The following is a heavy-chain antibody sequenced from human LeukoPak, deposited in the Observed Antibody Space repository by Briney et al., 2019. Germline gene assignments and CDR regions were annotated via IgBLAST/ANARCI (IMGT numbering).Heavy chain of an antibody. Sequence: KPSETLSLTCAVYGGSFSGYCWSWIRQPPGKGLEWIGEINHSGSTNYNPSLKSRVTISVDTSKNQFSLKLSSVTAADTAVYYCARDSRGGSPTPFDYWGQGTLVTVSS. V-gene: IGHV4-34*01. D-gene: IGHD1-26*01. CDR3: ARDSRGGSPTPFDY. CDR2: INHSGST. CDR1: GGSFSGYC. J-gene: IGHJ4*02.